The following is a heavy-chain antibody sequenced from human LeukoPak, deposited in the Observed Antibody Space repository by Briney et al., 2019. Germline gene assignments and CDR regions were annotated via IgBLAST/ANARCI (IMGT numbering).Heavy chain of an antibody. CDR3: ARGIVLMHYASFDY. J-gene: IGHJ4*02. V-gene: IGHV4-34*12. CDR1: GGSFSGYY. Sequence: PSETLSLTCGVYGGSFSGYYWTWIRQSPGRGLEWIAEIIHSGRTNYSPSLKGRATLSVDTSKNQFSLRLTSVTAADTAVYYCARGIVLMHYASFDYWGQGSLVTVSS. D-gene: IGHD2-8*01. CDR2: IIHSGRT.